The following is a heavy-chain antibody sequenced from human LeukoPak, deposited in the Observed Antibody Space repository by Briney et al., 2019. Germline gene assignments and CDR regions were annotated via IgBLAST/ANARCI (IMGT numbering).Heavy chain of an antibody. J-gene: IGHJ6*03. Sequence: PGGSLRLSCAASGFTFSSYWMSWVRQAPGKGLEWVAIIKQDGSEKYYVDSVKGRFTISRDNAKNSLYLQMNSLRAEDTAVYYCARVRKVFDWSYYYYYMDVWGKGTTVTVSS. D-gene: IGHD3-9*01. CDR2: IKQDGSEK. V-gene: IGHV3-7*04. CDR3: ARVRKVFDWSYYYYYMDV. CDR1: GFTFSSYW.